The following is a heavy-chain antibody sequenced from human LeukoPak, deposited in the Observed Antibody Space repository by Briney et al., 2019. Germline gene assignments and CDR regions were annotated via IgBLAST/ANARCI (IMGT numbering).Heavy chain of an antibody. D-gene: IGHD1-7*01. CDR1: GGSISSYY. J-gene: IGHJ6*03. Sequence: PSETLSLTCTVSGGSISSYYWSWIRQPAGRGLEWIGRIYTSGSTNYNPSLKSRVTMSVDTSKNQFSLKLSSVTAADTAVYYCARDGIKGSPTFCWNYSSSYYYYYMDVWGKGTTVTVSS. V-gene: IGHV4-4*07. CDR2: IYTSGST. CDR3: ARDGIKGSPTFCWNYSSSYYYYYMDV.